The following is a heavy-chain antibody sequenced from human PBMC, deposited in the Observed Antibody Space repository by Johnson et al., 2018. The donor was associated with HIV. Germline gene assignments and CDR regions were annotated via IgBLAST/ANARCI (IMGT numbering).Heavy chain of an antibody. J-gene: IGHJ3*02. V-gene: IGHV3-7*01. CDR1: GFTFSSYA. CDR3: AKDHPQMATIVGAVDI. D-gene: IGHD5-24*01. Sequence: MLLVESGGGVVQPGRSLRLSCAASGFTFSSYAMHWVRQAPGKGLEWVANIKQDGSEKYYVDSVKGRFTISRDNAKNSLYLQINSLRAEDTAVYYCAKDHPQMATIVGAVDIWGQGTMVTVSS. CDR2: IKQDGSEK.